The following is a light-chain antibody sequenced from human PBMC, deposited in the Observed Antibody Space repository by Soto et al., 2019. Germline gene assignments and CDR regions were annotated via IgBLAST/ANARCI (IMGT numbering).Light chain of an antibody. V-gene: IGLV2-8*01. Sequence: TQPPSEIGCRSRSVTIYCTGIENAIGVYDFVSWYQHHPGKAPRLIIYEVVQRPSGVPDRFSGSKSGNTASLTVSGLQAADEADYFCKSYAGSHPYVCGSGTKVTVL. CDR2: EVV. CDR3: KSYAGSHPYV. J-gene: IGLJ1*01. CDR1: ENAIGVYDF.